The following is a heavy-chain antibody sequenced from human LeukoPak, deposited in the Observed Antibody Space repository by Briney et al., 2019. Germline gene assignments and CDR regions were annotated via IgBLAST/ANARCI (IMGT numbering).Heavy chain of an antibody. D-gene: IGHD3-22*01. V-gene: IGHV1-2*06. CDR3: ARRNGYYYDSSGYSYYYYYMDV. J-gene: IGHJ6*03. CDR2: INPNSGGT. CDR1: GYTFTGYY. Sequence: ASVKVSCKASGYTFTGYYMHWVRQAPGQGLEWMGRINPNSGGTNYAQKFQGRVTMTRDTSISTAYMELSRLRSDDTAVYYCARRNGYYYDSSGYSYYYYYMDVWGKGTTVTVSS.